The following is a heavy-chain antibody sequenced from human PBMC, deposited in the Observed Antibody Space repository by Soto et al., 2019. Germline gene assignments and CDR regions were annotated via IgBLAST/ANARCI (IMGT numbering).Heavy chain of an antibody. CDR2: ISYDGSNK. Sequence: QVQLVESGGGVVQPGRSLSLSCAASGFTFSSYAMHWVRQAPGKWLEWVAVISYDGSNKYYADSVKGRFTVSRDNSKNTQYLQMNRLRTEDTAVYYRARDHCSRTSCYQPGAFDYWGQGTLVTVSS. D-gene: IGHD2-2*01. V-gene: IGHV3-30-3*01. CDR3: ARDHCSRTSCYQPGAFDY. J-gene: IGHJ4*02. CDR1: GFTFSSYA.